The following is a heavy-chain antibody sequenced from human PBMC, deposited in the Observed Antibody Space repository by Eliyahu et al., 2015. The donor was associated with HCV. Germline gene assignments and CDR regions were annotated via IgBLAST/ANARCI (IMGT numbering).Heavy chain of an antibody. V-gene: IGHV1-3*01. CDR3: ARFRATVDTITSYFDY. J-gene: IGHJ4*02. D-gene: IGHD3-3*01. CDR1: GXTFTSYT. Sequence: QVQLVQSGAEVKKPGASVKVSCKASGXTFTSYTVHWVRQAPGQSLEWMGWINPGNGVTTYSQKFQDRFTITRDTSASTAYMELTSLTSEDTAIYFCARFRATVDTITSYFDYWGQGALVTVSS. CDR2: INPGNGVT.